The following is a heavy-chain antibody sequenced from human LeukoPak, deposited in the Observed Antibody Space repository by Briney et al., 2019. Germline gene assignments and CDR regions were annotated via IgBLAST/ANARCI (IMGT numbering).Heavy chain of an antibody. V-gene: IGHV4-34*01. CDR1: GGSFSGYY. D-gene: IGHD6-19*01. J-gene: IGHJ6*02. Sequence: SETLSLTCAAYGGSFSGYYWSWIRQPPGKGLEWIGEINHSGSTNYNPSLKSRVTTSVDTSKNQFSLKLSSVTAADTVVYYCARRAVFYYYYYYGMDVWGQGTTVTVSS. CDR3: ARRAVFYYYYYYGMDV. CDR2: INHSGST.